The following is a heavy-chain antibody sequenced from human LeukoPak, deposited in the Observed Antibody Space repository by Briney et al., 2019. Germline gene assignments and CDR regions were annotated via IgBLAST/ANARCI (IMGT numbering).Heavy chain of an antibody. V-gene: IGHV3-21*01. D-gene: IGHD2-2*01. Sequence: GGALRLSCAASGFTFSSYSMNWVRQAPGKGLEWVSSISSSSSYIYYVDSVKGRFTISRDNAKNSLYLQMNSLRAEDTAVYYCARGGIVVVPAANPWDWGQGTLVTVSS. CDR3: ARGGIVVVPAANPWD. CDR1: GFTFSSYS. J-gene: IGHJ4*02. CDR2: ISSSSSYI.